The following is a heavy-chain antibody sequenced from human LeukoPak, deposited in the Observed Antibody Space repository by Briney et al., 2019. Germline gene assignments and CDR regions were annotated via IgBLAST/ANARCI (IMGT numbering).Heavy chain of an antibody. CDR3: ARRSPYYYYGMDV. CDR2: IYYSGST. Sequence: SETLSLTCTVSGGSISSYYWSWIRQPPGKGLEWIGYIYYSGSTNYNPSLKSRVTISVDTSKNQFSLKLSSVTAADTAVYYCARRSPYYYYGMDVWGQGTTVTVSS. V-gene: IGHV4-59*08. CDR1: GGSISSYY. J-gene: IGHJ6*02.